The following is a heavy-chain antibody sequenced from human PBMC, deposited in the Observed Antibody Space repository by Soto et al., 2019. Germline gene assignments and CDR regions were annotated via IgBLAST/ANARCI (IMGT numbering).Heavy chain of an antibody. CDR1: GYSFTTCL. D-gene: IGHD3-16*01. CDR2: LDPADSFT. V-gene: IGHV5-10-1*01. CDR3: ARHLYNNRNYLDAIDV. J-gene: IGHJ3*01. Sequence: GESLKISCNVSGYSFTTCLISWVRQMPEKGLEWMGRLDPADSFTNYSPSFQGHVTISVDKSINTAYLQWSSLKASDTAIYYCARHLYNNRNYLDAIDVSGQGTMVTVSS.